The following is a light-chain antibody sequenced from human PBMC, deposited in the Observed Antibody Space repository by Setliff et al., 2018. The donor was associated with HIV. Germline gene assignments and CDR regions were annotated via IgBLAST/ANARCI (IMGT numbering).Light chain of an antibody. J-gene: IGLJ1*01. CDR2: EVS. CDR1: SSDVGSYNL. CDR3: CSSAGSSTPYV. Sequence: ALTQPASVSGSPGQSITISCTGTSSDVGSYNLGSWYQQHPGKAPKLMSYEVSKRPAGVSNRFAGSKSGNTASLTISGLQAEDEADYYCCSSAGSSTPYVVGTGTKVTV. V-gene: IGLV2-23*02.